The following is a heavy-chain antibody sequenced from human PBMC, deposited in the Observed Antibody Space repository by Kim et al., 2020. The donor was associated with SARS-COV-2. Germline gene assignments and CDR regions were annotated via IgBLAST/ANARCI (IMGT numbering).Heavy chain of an antibody. CDR1: GFTFSSYG. Sequence: GGSLRLSCAASGFTFSSYGMHWVRQAPGKGLEWVAVIKYDGSNKHYADSVKGRFTISRDNSKNTLYLQMNSLRAEDTAVYYCAKDVGFGDTGSGSYFGLYYYYGMYVWGQETTVTVSS. D-gene: IGHD3-10*01. J-gene: IGHJ6*02. V-gene: IGHV3-30*18. CDR2: IKYDGSNK. CDR3: AKDVGFGDTGSGSYFGLYYYYGMYV.